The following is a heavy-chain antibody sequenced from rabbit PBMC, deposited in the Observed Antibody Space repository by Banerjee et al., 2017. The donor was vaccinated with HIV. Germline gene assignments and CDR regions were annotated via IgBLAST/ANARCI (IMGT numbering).Heavy chain of an antibody. D-gene: IGHD6-1*01. CDR3: GRGYGGSNSYVYFGMDL. Sequence: QEQLEESGGGLVKPEGSLTLTCKASGFSFSDKAVMCWVRQAPGKGLEWIACIDTGSSGFTYFTSWAKGRFTISKTSSTTVTLQVTSLTAADTATYFCGRGYGGSNSYVYFGMDLWGPGTLVTVS. CDR2: IDTGSSGFT. CDR1: GFSFSDKAV. V-gene: IGHV1S45*01. J-gene: IGHJ6*01.